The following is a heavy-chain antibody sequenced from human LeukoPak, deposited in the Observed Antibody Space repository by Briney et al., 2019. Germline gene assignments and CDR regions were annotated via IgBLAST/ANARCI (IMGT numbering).Heavy chain of an antibody. CDR1: GFTFSSYG. V-gene: IGHV3-33*01. Sequence: GRSLRLSRAASGFTFSSYGIHWVRQAPGKGLEWVSVIWYDGRRKYYADSVKGRFTISRDNSKNTVYLQMDSLRAEDTAVYYCARDVDSGGHYSKFDSWGQGTLVTVSS. CDR3: ARDVDSGGHYSKFDS. D-gene: IGHD3-22*01. J-gene: IGHJ4*02. CDR2: IWYDGRRK.